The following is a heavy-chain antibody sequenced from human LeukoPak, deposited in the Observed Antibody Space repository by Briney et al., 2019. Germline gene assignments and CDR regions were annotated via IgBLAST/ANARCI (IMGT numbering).Heavy chain of an antibody. CDR2: VHLDGRT. D-gene: IGHD3-3*01. V-gene: IGHV4-4*03. J-gene: IGHJ4*02. Sequence: KSPGTLSLTCAVSGGSVSSTNWWTWFRQPPGKGLEWIGEVHLDGRTNYNPSLTGRLTMSVDLYENHISLKLTSVTAADTAVYYCAREGGFYRPLDYSGQGTLVTVSS. CDR3: AREGGFYRPLDY. CDR1: GGSVSSTNW.